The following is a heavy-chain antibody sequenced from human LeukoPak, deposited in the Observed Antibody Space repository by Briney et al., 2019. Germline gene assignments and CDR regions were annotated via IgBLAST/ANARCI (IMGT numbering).Heavy chain of an antibody. CDR2: INSDGSST. D-gene: IGHD2-21*02. J-gene: IGHJ6*03. CDR3: VRDFGDSVFYYMDV. CDR1: GFTFSSYW. Sequence: GGSLRLSCAASGFTFSSYWMHWVRQAPGKGLVWVSRINSDGSSTSYADSVKGRCTISRDNSKSTLYLQMNSLRTEDTAVYFCVRDFGDSVFYYMDVWGKGTTVTVSS. V-gene: IGHV3-74*01.